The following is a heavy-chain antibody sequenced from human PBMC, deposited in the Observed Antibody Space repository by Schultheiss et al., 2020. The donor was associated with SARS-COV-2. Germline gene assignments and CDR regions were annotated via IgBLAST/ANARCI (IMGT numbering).Heavy chain of an antibody. V-gene: IGHV3-7*01. J-gene: IGHJ4*02. D-gene: IGHD5-24*01. CDR1: GFAFSSYG. CDR2: IKQDGSVE. CDR3: ARVDGYNYWAVDY. Sequence: GGSLRLSCAASGFAFSSYGMHWVRQAPGKGLEWVANIKQDGSVEHYVDSVRGRFIISRDNAKNSLYLQMNSLRAEDTAVYYCARVDGYNYWAVDYWGQGTLVTVSS.